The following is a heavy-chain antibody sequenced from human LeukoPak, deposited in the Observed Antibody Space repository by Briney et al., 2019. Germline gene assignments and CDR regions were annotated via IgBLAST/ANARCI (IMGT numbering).Heavy chain of an antibody. CDR2: IKQDGSEK. J-gene: IGHJ6*03. CDR1: GFTFSSYA. Sequence: GGSLRLSCAASGFTFSSYAMSWVRQAPGKGLEWVANIKQDGSEKYYVDSVKGRFTISRDNAKNSLYLQMNSLRAEDTAVYYCARVRLTILRFLDVRPHYYMDVWGKGTTVTVSS. V-gene: IGHV3-7*01. D-gene: IGHD3-3*01. CDR3: ARVRLTILRFLDVRPHYYMDV.